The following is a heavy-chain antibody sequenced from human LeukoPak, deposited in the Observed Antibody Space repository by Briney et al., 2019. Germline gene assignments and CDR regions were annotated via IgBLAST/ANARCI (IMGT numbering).Heavy chain of an antibody. D-gene: IGHD4-17*01. V-gene: IGHV3-48*01. CDR1: GFTFSSYS. Sequence: GGSLRLSCAASGFTFSSYSMNWIRQAPGKGLEWLSYISSSSRTIYYADSVKGRFTISRDNANNSLYLQMNSLRAEDTAVCYCARDRYGDYDFDYWGQGTLVTVSS. J-gene: IGHJ4*02. CDR2: ISSSSRTI. CDR3: ARDRYGDYDFDY.